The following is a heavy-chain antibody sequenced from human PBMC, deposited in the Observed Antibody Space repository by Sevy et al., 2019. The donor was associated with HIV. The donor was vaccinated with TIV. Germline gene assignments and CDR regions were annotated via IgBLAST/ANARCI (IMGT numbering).Heavy chain of an antibody. CDR3: ARERGEQLGQIDY. CDR2: ISGTSGST. J-gene: IGHJ4*02. D-gene: IGHD6-6*01. Sequence: GGYLRLSCAASGFTFSNYAMNWVRQAPGKGLEWVSVISGTSGSTYYPDSVKGRFTVSRDNSKNTLYLQMNSLTAEDTAVYYCARERGEQLGQIDYWGQGTLVTVSS. V-gene: IGHV3-23*01. CDR1: GFTFSNYA.